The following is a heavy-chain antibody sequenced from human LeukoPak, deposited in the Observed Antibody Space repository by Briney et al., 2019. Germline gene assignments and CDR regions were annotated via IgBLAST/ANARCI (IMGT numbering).Heavy chain of an antibody. CDR1: GGTFSSYA. CDR3: ARGEFLIYSGWQPYDY. CDR2: IIPILGIA. Sequence: GASVKVSCKASGGTFSSYAISWVRQAPGQGLEWMGRIIPILGIANYAQKFQGRVTITADKSTSTAYMELSSLRSDDTAVYYCARGEFLIYSGWQPYDYWGQGTLVTVSS. J-gene: IGHJ4*02. D-gene: IGHD6-19*01. V-gene: IGHV1-69*04.